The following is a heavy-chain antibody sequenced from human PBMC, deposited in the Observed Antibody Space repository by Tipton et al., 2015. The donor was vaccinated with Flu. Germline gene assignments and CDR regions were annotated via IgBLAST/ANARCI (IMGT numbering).Heavy chain of an antibody. CDR1: GFTFSAYW. V-gene: IGHV3-7*01. CDR3: ARGPLPDSNWYNGMDV. Sequence: SLRLSCAASGFTFSAYWMTWVRQGPGKGLEWVANINEHGSERNYMDSVKGRFTISRDNAKNSLSLQMNSLRVGDTAVYYCARGPLPDSNWYNGMDVWGQGTTVTVFS. D-gene: IGHD6-13*01. CDR2: INEHGSER. J-gene: IGHJ6*02.